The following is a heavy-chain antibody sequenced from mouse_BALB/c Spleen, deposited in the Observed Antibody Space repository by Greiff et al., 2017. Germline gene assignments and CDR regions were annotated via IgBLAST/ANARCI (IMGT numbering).Heavy chain of an antibody. CDR1: GYSITSDYA. Sequence: EVKLMESGPGLVKPSQSLSLTCTVTGYSITSDYAWNWLRQFPGNKLEWMGYISYSGSTSYNPSLKSRISITRDTSKNQFFLQLNSVTTEDTATYYCARSGVTTVVPFDYWGQGTTLTVSS. D-gene: IGHD1-1*01. J-gene: IGHJ2*01. CDR3: ARSGVTTVVPFDY. CDR2: ISYSGST. V-gene: IGHV3-2*02.